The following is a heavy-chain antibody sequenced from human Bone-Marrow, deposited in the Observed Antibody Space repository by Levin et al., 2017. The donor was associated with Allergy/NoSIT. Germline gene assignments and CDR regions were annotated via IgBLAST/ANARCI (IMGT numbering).Heavy chain of an antibody. D-gene: IGHD2-21*01. V-gene: IGHV4-39*06. J-gene: IGHJ4*02. CDR2: IYYDEPP. CDR3: SGVVGWVPTRAAVDS. CDR1: GDSISSTTYS. Sequence: PSETLSLTCSVSGDSISSTTYSWGWIRQPPGKGPEWIGNIYYDEPPPSPPSLQSRVTISRDRSKNQFALELRSVTAADTAVYYCSGVVGWVPTRAAVDSLGQGTQVSVSS.